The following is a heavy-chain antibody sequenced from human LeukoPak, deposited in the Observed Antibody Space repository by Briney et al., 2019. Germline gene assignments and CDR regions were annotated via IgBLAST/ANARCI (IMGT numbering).Heavy chain of an antibody. D-gene: IGHD1-26*01. CDR1: GFTASSNY. CDR2: IYSGGST. J-gene: IGHJ4*02. CDR3: AKTKYSGHAIDY. Sequence: GGSLRPSCAASGFTASSNYMSWVRQAPGKGLEWVSVIYSGGSTYYADSVKGRFTISRDNAKNTLYLQMDSLRAEDTAVYYCAKTKYSGHAIDYWGQGTLVPVSS. V-gene: IGHV3-53*01.